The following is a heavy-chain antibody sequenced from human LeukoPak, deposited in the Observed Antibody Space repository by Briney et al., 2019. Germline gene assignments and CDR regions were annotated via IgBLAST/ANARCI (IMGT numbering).Heavy chain of an antibody. V-gene: IGHV3-23*01. CDR2: ISSNGGTT. CDR1: GITFTNYA. CDR3: AKVGYSSGPYYFDY. D-gene: IGHD6-19*01. J-gene: IGHJ4*02. Sequence: GGSLRLSCVASGITFTNYAMGWVRQSPGKGLEWVSTISSNGGTTFYADSVKGRFTISRDNSKNTLYLQMNSLRAEDTAVYYCAKVGYSSGPYYFDYWGQGTLVTVSS.